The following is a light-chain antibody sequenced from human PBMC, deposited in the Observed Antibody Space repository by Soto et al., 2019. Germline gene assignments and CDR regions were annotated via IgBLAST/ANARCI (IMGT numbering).Light chain of an antibody. CDR1: QNISVW. J-gene: IGKJ2*01. Sequence: DIQMTQSPSTLSASVGDGVTITCRASQNISVWLAWYQQRPGKAPKFLIYDASSLETGVPSRFSGSGSGTEFPLTFRSLQPDDFATYYCQQYDSSSPTFGQGTKLEIK. V-gene: IGKV1-5*01. CDR2: DAS. CDR3: QQYDSSSPT.